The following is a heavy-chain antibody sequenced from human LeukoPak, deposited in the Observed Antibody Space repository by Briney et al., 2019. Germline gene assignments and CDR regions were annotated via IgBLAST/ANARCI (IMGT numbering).Heavy chain of an antibody. CDR1: GFTFSSYE. V-gene: IGHV3-48*03. D-gene: IGHD4-17*01. CDR2: ISSSGSTI. Sequence: PGGSLRLSCAASGFTFSSYEMNWVRQAPGKGLEWVSYISSSGSTIYYADSVKGRFTISRDNTKNSMYLQMNSLRAEDTAVYYCASNKGLTSYGRLEIGFDIWGQGTMVTVSS. J-gene: IGHJ3*02. CDR3: ASNKGLTSYGRLEIGFDI.